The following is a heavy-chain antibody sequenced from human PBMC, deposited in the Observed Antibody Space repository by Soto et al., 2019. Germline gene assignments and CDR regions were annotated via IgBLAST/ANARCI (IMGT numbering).Heavy chain of an antibody. CDR3: ARDPIAEAGSQKNYYYYGMEV. D-gene: IGHD6-13*01. Sequence: PSETLSLTCTFSGGSISSGGYYWSWIRQHPGKGLEWIGYIYYSGSTYYNPSLKSRVTISVDTSKNQFSLKLSSVTAADTAVYYCARDPIAEAGSQKNYYYYGMEVWGQGTTVTVSS. J-gene: IGHJ6*02. V-gene: IGHV4-31*03. CDR2: IYYSGST. CDR1: GGSISSGGYY.